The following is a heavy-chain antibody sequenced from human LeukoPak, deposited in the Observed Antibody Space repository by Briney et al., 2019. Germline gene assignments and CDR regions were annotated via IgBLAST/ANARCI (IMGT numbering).Heavy chain of an antibody. J-gene: IGHJ5*02. CDR1: GGSISSYY. D-gene: IGHD1-26*01. Sequence: SETLSLTCTVSGGSISSYYWSWIRQPPGKGLEWIGYIYYSGSTNYNPSLKSRVTISVDTSKNQFSLKLSSVTAADTAVYYCAREGGGYYASNWFDPWGRGTLVTVSS. CDR2: IYYSGST. V-gene: IGHV4-59*01. CDR3: AREGGGYYASNWFDP.